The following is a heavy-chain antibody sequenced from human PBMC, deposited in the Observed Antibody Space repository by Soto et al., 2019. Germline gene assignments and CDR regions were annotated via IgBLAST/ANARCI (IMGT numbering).Heavy chain of an antibody. CDR2: ISKSGGST. J-gene: IGHJ6*02. V-gene: IGHV3-23*01. D-gene: IGHD2-8*01. CDR1: GFTFFNYA. Sequence: PGGSLRLSCAASGFTFFNYAITWVRQAPGKGLEWVLGISKSGGSTYYADSVKGRFTISRDNAKATVSLQMNSLRAKDTAVYFCARMGLCGKLTDLWGQGTSVTVSS. CDR3: ARMGLCGKLTDL.